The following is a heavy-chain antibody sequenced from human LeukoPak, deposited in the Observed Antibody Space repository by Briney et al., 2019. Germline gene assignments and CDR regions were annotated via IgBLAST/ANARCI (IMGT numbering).Heavy chain of an antibody. D-gene: IGHD3-3*01. CDR3: ARDTRDFWSGYSYYFDY. V-gene: IGHV3-21*01. Sequence: GGSLRLSCAASGFTFSSYSMNWVRQAPGKGLEWVSSISSSSSYIYYADSVNGRFTISRDNAKNSLYLQMNSLRAEDTAVYYCARDTRDFWSGYSYYFDYWGQGTPVTVSS. CDR2: ISSSSSYI. CDR1: GFTFSSYS. J-gene: IGHJ4*02.